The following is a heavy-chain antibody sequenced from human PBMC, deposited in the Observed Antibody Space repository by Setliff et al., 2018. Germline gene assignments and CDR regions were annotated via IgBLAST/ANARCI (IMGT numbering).Heavy chain of an antibody. CDR3: ASPGIAAGTLRHPDY. J-gene: IGHJ4*02. V-gene: IGHV4-39*01. CDR2: IYYSGST. Sequence: SETLSLTCTASGGSISSSSYYWGWIRQPPGKGLEWIGSIYYSGSTYYNPSLKSRVTISVDTSKNQFSLKLSSVTAADTAVYYCASPGIAAGTLRHPDYWGQGTLVTVSS. CDR1: GGSISSSSYY. D-gene: IGHD6-13*01.